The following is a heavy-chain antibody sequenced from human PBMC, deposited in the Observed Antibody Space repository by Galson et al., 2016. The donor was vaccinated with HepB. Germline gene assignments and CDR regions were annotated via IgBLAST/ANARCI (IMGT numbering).Heavy chain of an antibody. CDR1: GFTFGDYA. Sequence: SLRLSCAGSGFTFGDYAMSWVRQAPGKGLEWVGFIRRKTYGGATEYAASVRGRFTISRDDSKSIAYLQMNSLKTEDTAVYFCTRGSLHYYDRSGNYFSEYFQNWGQGTLVAVSS. V-gene: IGHV3-49*04. D-gene: IGHD3-22*01. CDR3: TRGSLHYYDRSGNYFSEYFQN. CDR2: IRRKTYGGAT. J-gene: IGHJ1*01.